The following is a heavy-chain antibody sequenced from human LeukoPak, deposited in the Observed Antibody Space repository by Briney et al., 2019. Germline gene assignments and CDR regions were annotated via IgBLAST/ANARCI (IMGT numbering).Heavy chain of an antibody. J-gene: IGHJ4*01. Sequence: SETLSLTCTVSGGSISSYYWSWIRQPPGKGLEWIGYIYYSGSTNYNPSLKSRVTISVDTSKNQFSLKLSSVTAADTAVYYCAGSYCSSTSCSRLPFDY. CDR1: GGSISSYY. CDR3: AGSYCSSTSCSRLPFDY. D-gene: IGHD2-2*01. V-gene: IGHV4-59*01. CDR2: IYYSGST.